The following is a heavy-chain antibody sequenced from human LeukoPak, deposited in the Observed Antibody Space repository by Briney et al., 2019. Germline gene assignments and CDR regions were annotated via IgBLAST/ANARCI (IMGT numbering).Heavy chain of an antibody. CDR2: ISSSSSTI. CDR1: GFTFSSYS. Sequence: PGGSLRLSCAASGFTFSSYSMNWVRQAPGKGLEWVSYISSSSSTIYYADSVKGRFTISRDNAKNSLYLQMNSLKTEDTAVYYCTTAPQYCSSTSCYAFDIWGQGTMVTVSS. D-gene: IGHD2-2*01. V-gene: IGHV3-48*04. J-gene: IGHJ3*02. CDR3: TTAPQYCSSTSCYAFDI.